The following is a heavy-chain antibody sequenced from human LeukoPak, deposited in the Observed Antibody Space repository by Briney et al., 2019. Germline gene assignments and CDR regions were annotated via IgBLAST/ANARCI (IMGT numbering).Heavy chain of an antibody. CDR3: ARGGIITSYAFEI. V-gene: IGHV3-21*01. CDR2: ISSTSNYI. D-gene: IGHD1-26*01. CDR1: GFTFSSYV. Sequence: GGSLRLSCAASGFTFSSYVMFWVRQAPGKGLEWVSCISSTSNYIFYADSVRGRFTISRDNAKNSLYLQMDSLRAEDTAVYYCARGGIITSYAFEIWGQGAMVTVSS. J-gene: IGHJ3*02.